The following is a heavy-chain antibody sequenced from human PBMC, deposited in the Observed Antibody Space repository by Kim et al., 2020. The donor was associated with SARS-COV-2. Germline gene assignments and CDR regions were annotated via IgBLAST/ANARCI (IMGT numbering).Heavy chain of an antibody. D-gene: IGHD3-10*01. J-gene: IGHJ5*02. CDR3: ARSNLGELIGGP. V-gene: IGHV4-31*02. Sequence: YYSPSLQSRVTISLDTAKNQFSLMLSTVTAADTAVYYCARSNLGELIGGPWGQGTLVTLSS.